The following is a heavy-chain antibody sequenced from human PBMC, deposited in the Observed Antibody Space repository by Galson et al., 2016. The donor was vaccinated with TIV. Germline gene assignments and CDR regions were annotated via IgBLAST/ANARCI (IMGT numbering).Heavy chain of an antibody. CDR1: GAPIRDGDSF. J-gene: IGHJ4*02. V-gene: IGHV4-30-4*01. Sequence: LSLPCTVSGAPIRDGDSFWSWIRQSPGKGLEWIGYIYYSGNIYYNPSLESRISISIDTSKNQFSLKLMSVTAADTAVYYCARCGQWSTYYFDCWGQGTLVTVSS. CDR2: IYYSGNI. D-gene: IGHD2-15*01. CDR3: ARCGQWSTYYFDC.